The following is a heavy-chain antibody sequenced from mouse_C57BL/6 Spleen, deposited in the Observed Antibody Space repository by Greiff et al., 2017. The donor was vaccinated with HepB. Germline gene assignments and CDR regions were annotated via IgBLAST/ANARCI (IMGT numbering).Heavy chain of an antibody. CDR2: IHPSDSDT. Sequence: QVHVKQSGAELVKPGASVKVSCKASGYTFTSYWMHWVKQRPGQGLEWIGRIHPSDSDTNYNQKFKGKATLTVDKSSSTAYMQLSSLTSEDSAVYYCAIDTTVEAWFAYWGQGTLVTVSA. J-gene: IGHJ3*01. D-gene: IGHD1-1*01. CDR1: GYTFTSYW. V-gene: IGHV1-74*01. CDR3: AIDTTVEAWFAY.